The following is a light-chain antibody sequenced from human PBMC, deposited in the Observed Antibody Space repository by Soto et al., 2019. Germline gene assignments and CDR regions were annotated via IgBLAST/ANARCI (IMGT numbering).Light chain of an antibody. CDR1: QSVSNF. J-gene: IGKJ1*01. CDR3: QHSNKWPPRWP. Sequence: EIALTHSPATRFLSSGERATLSCRASQSVSNFLAWYQHKPGQAPRLLIPGASKRATDIPARFSGSESGTDFTHTISGLEPEDFAVYYCQHSNKWPPRWPFSQGTKVDIK. CDR2: GAS. V-gene: IGKV3-11*01.